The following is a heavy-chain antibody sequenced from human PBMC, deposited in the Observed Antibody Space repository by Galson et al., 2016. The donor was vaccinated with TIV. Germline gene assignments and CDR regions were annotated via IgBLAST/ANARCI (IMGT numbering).Heavy chain of an antibody. Sequence: SVKVSCKASGYTFSHYYMHWVRQAPGEGLEWMGIINPDGGDTNYTQKFQGRVIMTRDMSTTTVYMELSSLRSEDTAIYCCARAAPDQHFDYWGQGSLVTVSS. CDR2: INPDGGDT. J-gene: IGHJ4*02. V-gene: IGHV1-46*01. CDR3: ARAAPDQHFDY. CDR1: GYTFSHYY.